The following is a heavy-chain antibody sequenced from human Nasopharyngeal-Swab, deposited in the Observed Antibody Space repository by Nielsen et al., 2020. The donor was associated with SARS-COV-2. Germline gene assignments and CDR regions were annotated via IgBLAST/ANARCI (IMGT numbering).Heavy chain of an antibody. CDR1: GFTFSSYG. CDR2: IWYDGSNK. CDR3: ARDGVDYGDY. D-gene: IGHD3-16*01. V-gene: IGHV3-33*01. J-gene: IGHJ4*02. Sequence: GESLKISCAASGFTFSSYGMHWVRQAPGKGLEWVAVIWYDGSNKYYADSVKSRFTISRDNSKNTLYLQMNSLRAEDTAVYYCARDGVDYGDYWGQGTLVTVSS.